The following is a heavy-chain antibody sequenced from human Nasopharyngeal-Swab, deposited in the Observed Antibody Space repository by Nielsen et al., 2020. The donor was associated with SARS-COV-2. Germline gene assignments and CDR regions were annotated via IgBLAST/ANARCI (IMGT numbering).Heavy chain of an antibody. Sequence: WVREAHGQGLEWMGGFDPEDVETIYAQKFQGRVTMTEDSSTDTAYMELSSLRSEDTAVYYCATIEISGKGAYYYYMDVWGKGTTVTVSS. J-gene: IGHJ6*03. V-gene: IGHV1-24*01. CDR3: ATIEISGKGAYYYYMDV. D-gene: IGHD3-10*01. CDR2: FDPEDVET.